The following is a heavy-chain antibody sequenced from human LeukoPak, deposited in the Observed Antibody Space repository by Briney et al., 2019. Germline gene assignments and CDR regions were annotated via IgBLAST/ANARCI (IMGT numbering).Heavy chain of an antibody. J-gene: IGHJ4*02. D-gene: IGHD3-3*01. CDR1: GYSISSGYY. CDR3: ASTYYDFWSGYYSNIDY. Sequence: SETLSLTCAVSGYSISSGYYWGWIRQPPGKGLEWIGSIYHSGSTYYNPSLKSRVTISVDTSKIQFSLKLSYVTAADTAVYYCASTYYDFWSGYYSNIDYWGQGTLVTVSS. CDR2: IYHSGST. V-gene: IGHV4-38-2*01.